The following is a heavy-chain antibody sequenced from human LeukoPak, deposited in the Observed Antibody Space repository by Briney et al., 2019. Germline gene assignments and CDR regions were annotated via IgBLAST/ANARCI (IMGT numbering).Heavy chain of an antibody. V-gene: IGHV1-18*01. CDR2: ISAYNGNT. J-gene: IGHJ4*02. D-gene: IGHD3-10*01. CDR3: ARDRYWFGELSLYYFDY. Sequence: ASVKVSCKASGYTFTSYGISWVRQAPGQGLEWMEWISAYNGNTNYAQELQGRVTMTTDTSTSTAYMELRSLRSDDTAVYYCARDRYWFGELSLYYFDYWGQGTLVTVSS. CDR1: GYTFTSYG.